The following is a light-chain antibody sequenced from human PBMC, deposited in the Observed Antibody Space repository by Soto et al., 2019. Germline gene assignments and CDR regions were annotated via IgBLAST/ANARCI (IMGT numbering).Light chain of an antibody. CDR3: QHYKDWRCT. J-gene: IGKJ1*01. V-gene: IGKV3-15*01. Sequence: EIVMTQSPATLSVSPGEGATLSCRASQSISSKLAWYQQKRGQAPRLLIYGASTRATGVPARFSGSGSGTEFTLTFSSLQSEDLAVYYCQHYKDWRCTFGQGTKVEIK. CDR1: QSISSK. CDR2: GAS.